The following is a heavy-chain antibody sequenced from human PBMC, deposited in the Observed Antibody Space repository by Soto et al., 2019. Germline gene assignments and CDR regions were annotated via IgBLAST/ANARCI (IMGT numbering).Heavy chain of an antibody. CDR1: GFSLSTSGMC. CDR2: IDWDDDK. CDR3: ARIVVEQAPCYYYGMDV. V-gene: IGHV2-70*01. D-gene: IGHD2-15*01. Sequence: PGPTLVNPTQTLTLTCTFSGFSLSTSGMCVSWIRQPPGKALEWLALIDWDDDKYYSTSLKTRLTISKDTSKNQVVLTMTNMDPVDTATYYCARIVVEQAPCYYYGMDVWGQGTTVTVSS. J-gene: IGHJ6*02.